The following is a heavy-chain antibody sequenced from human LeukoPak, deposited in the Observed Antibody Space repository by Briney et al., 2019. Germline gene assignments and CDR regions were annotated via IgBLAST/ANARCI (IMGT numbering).Heavy chain of an antibody. V-gene: IGHV3-23*01. Sequence: GGSLRLSCAASGFTFSSYTMSWVRQAPGKGLEWVSAISGSGGSTYYADSVKGRFTISRDNSKNTLYLQMNSLRAEDTAVYYCAKSSGSYSGAFDIWGQGTMVTVSS. CDR3: AKSSGSYSGAFDI. CDR1: GFTFSSYT. D-gene: IGHD1-26*01. J-gene: IGHJ3*02. CDR2: ISGSGGST.